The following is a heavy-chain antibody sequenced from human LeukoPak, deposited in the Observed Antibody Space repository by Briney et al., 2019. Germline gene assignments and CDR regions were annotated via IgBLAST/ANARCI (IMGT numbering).Heavy chain of an antibody. V-gene: IGHV3-30*03. J-gene: IGHJ4*02. Sequence: GGSLRLSCAASGFTFSSYGMHWVRQAPGKGLEWVAVISYDGSNKYYADSVKGRFTISRDNSKNTLYLQMNSLRAEDTAVYYCASKYVDSGSSYFDYWGQGTLVTVSS. D-gene: IGHD6-6*01. CDR1: GFTFSSYG. CDR3: ASKYVDSGSSYFDY. CDR2: ISYDGSNK.